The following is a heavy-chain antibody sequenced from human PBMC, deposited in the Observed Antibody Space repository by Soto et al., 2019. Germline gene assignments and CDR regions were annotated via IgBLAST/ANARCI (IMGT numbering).Heavy chain of an antibody. Sequence: ASVKVSCKASGYTFTSYDINWVRQATGQGLEWMGWMNPNSGNTGYAQKLQGRVTMTTDTSTSTASMELRSLRSDDTAVYYCARAYSYGSGSYSSDYWGQGTLVTVSS. V-gene: IGHV1-8*01. CDR2: MNPNSGNT. J-gene: IGHJ4*02. D-gene: IGHD3-10*01. CDR3: ARAYSYGSGSYSSDY. CDR1: GYTFTSYD.